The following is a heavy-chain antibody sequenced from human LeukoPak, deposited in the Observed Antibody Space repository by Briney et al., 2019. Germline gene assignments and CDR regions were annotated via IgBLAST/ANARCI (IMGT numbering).Heavy chain of an antibody. J-gene: IGHJ4*02. Sequence: GGSLRLSCAASGFTFTSYAMSWVRQAPGKGLEWVSGISGSGSSTYYADSVKGRFTISRDNSKNTVYLQLNSLRAEDTAVYYCAKDLPALEYWGQGTLVTVSS. CDR3: AKDLPALEY. CDR1: GFTFTSYA. D-gene: IGHD2-2*01. CDR2: ISGSGSST. V-gene: IGHV3-23*01.